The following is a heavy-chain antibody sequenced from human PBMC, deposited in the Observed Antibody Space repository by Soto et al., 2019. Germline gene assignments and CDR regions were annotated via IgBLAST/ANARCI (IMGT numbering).Heavy chain of an antibody. J-gene: IGHJ4*02. V-gene: IGHV3-49*03. Sequence: QPGGSLRLSCTASGFTFGDYAMSWFRQAPGKGLEWVGFIRSKAYGGTTEYAASVKGRFTISRDDSKSIAYLQMNSLKTEDTAVYYCTREPYSGYDYCHPFDYWGQGPPVTVSS. CDR1: GFTFGDYA. D-gene: IGHD5-12*01. CDR3: TREPYSGYDYCHPFDY. CDR2: IRSKAYGGTT.